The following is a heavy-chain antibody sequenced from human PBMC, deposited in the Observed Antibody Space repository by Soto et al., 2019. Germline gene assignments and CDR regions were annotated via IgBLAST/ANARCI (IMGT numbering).Heavy chain of an antibody. CDR3: ARARRRQHRIMITFGGVIGTALDY. CDR1: GYSFTSYW. Sequence: EVQLVQSGAEVKKPGESLKISCKGSGYSFTSYWIGWVRQMPGKGLEWMGIIYPGDSDTRYSPSFQGQVTISADKSISTAYLQWSSLKASDTAMYYCARARRRQHRIMITFGGVIGTALDYWGQGTLVTVSS. D-gene: IGHD3-16*02. J-gene: IGHJ4*02. V-gene: IGHV5-51*01. CDR2: IYPGDSDT.